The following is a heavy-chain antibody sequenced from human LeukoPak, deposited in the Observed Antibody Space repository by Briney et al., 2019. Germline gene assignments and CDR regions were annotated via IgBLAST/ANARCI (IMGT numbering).Heavy chain of an antibody. CDR3: AREGEVSFDY. CDR1: GGSISSYY. J-gene: IGHJ4*02. V-gene: IGHV4-59*01. Sequence: PSETLSLTCTVSGGSISSYYWSWIRQPPGKGLEWIGYIYYSGSTNYNPSLKSRVTISVDTCKNQFSLKLSSVTAADTAVYYCAREGEVSFDYWGQGTLVTVSS. D-gene: IGHD2-21*01. CDR2: IYYSGST.